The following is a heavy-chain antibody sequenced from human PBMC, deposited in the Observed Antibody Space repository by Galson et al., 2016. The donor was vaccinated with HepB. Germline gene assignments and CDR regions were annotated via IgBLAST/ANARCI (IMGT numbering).Heavy chain of an antibody. D-gene: IGHD2-2*01. V-gene: IGHV2-5*01. CDR2: IYWNDDK. Sequence: PALVKPTQTLTLTCTFSGFALSTSGESVGWTRQPPGKALEWLALIYWNDDKRYSPSLRSRLTITKDTTKNQVVLTMTNMDPVDPATYYCAQKRSGYCNSISCLSFDYWGQGALVTVSS. CDR3: AQKRSGYCNSISCLSFDY. CDR1: GFALSTSGES. J-gene: IGHJ4*02.